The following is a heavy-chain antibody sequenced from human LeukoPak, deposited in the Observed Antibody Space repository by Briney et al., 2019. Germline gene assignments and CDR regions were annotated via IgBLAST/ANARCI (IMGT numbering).Heavy chain of an antibody. CDR1: GYTFTSYD. Sequence: GASVKVSCKASGYTFTSYDIIWVLQATGQGLEWMGWMNPNSGNTGYAQKFQGRVTMTRNTSISTAYMELSSLRSEDTAVYYCARGWRATVTNFDYWGQGTLVTVSS. D-gene: IGHD4-17*01. CDR2: MNPNSGNT. CDR3: ARGWRATVTNFDY. V-gene: IGHV1-8*01. J-gene: IGHJ4*02.